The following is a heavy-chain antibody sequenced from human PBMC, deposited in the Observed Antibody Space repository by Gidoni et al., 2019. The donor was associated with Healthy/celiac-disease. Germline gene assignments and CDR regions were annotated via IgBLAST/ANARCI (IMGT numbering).Heavy chain of an antibody. D-gene: IGHD2-2*01. CDR1: CFTFSSDA. Sequence: EVQLFESGGGLVQPGGSLRLSCAPSCFTFSSDAMSWVRQAPGKGREWVSAISGRGGSTYYADAVKGRFTSSRDNSKNTLYLQMNSLRAEDTAVYYCAKAGVVVPAAMGFDYWGQGTLVTVSS. CDR2: ISGRGGST. V-gene: IGHV3-23*01. CDR3: AKAGVVVPAAMGFDY. J-gene: IGHJ4*02.